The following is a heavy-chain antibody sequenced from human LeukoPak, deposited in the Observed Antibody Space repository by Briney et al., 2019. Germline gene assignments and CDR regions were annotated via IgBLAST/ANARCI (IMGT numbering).Heavy chain of an antibody. Sequence: GASVKVSCKASGGTFSSYAISWVRQAPGQGLEWMGGIIPIFGTANYAQKFQGRVTITADKSTSTAYMELSSLRFEDTAVYYCARVYYDFWSGYAEIDYWGQGTLVTVSS. D-gene: IGHD3-3*01. J-gene: IGHJ4*02. CDR2: IIPIFGTA. CDR3: ARVYYDFWSGYAEIDY. CDR1: GGTFSSYA. V-gene: IGHV1-69*06.